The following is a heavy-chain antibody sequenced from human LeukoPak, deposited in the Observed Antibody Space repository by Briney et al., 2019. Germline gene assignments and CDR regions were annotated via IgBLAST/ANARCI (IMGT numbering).Heavy chain of an antibody. V-gene: IGHV3-7*04. Sequence: PGGSLRLSCAASGFPFSRYWMSWVRQAPGKGLEWVANIKPDESEKHYVDSVKGRFTISRDNAKNSLYLQTNGLRAEDMAVYFCARLAAGSDYFDYWGQGTLVTVSS. CDR2: IKPDESEK. CDR3: ARLAAGSDYFDY. CDR1: GFPFSRYW. J-gene: IGHJ4*02. D-gene: IGHD6-13*01.